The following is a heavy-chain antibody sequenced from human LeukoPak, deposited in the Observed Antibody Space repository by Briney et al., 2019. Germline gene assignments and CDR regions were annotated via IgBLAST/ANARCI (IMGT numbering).Heavy chain of an antibody. Sequence: SETLSLTCTVSGASISSHYWSWIRQPPGKGLEWIGYLYYSGSTNYNPSLKSRVTISVDTSKNQFSLKLSSVTAADTAVYYCARHTSDGYDPAPYGFDIWGQGTMVTVSS. J-gene: IGHJ3*02. CDR2: LYYSGST. CDR1: GASISSHY. CDR3: ARHTSDGYDPAPYGFDI. D-gene: IGHD2-2*03. V-gene: IGHV4-59*08.